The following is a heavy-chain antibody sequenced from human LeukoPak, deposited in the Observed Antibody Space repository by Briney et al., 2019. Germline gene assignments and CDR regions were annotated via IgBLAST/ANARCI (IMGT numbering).Heavy chain of an antibody. CDR1: GFTFSSYG. V-gene: IGHV3-48*02. CDR2: ISSSTSTI. J-gene: IGHJ4*02. CDR3: ARAYCGGGFCYSGFDF. D-gene: IGHD2-15*01. Sequence: GRSLRLSCAASGFTFSSYGMHWVRQAPGKGLEWVSYISSSTSTIYYADSVKGRFTISRDNAKNSLYLQMNSLRDEDTAVYYCARAYCGGGFCYSGFDFWGQGTLVTVSS.